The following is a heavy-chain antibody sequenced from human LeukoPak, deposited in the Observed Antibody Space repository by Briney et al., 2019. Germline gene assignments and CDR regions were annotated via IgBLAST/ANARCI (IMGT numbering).Heavy chain of an antibody. V-gene: IGHV2-70*11. J-gene: IGHJ6*02. D-gene: IGHD6-19*01. Sequence: SGPALVKPTQTLTLTCTFSGFSLSTSGMCVSWIRQPPGKALEWLARIDWDDDKYYSTSLKTRLTISKDTSKNQVVLTMTNTDPVDTATYYCARMAGSVAGTTFGMDVWGQGTTVTVSS. CDR3: ARMAGSVAGTTFGMDV. CDR1: GFSLSTSGMC. CDR2: IDWDDDK.